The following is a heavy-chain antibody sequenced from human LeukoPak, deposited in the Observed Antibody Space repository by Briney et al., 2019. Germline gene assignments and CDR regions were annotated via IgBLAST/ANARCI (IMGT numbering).Heavy chain of an antibody. J-gene: IGHJ4*02. CDR3: AKGRYGSSRYPFDY. D-gene: IGHD6-13*01. V-gene: IGHV3-23*01. Sequence: GGSLRLSCAASGFTFSSYAMSWVRQAPGKGLEWVSAISDSGGSTYYADSVKGRFTISRDNSKNTLYLQMNSLRAEDTAVYYCAKGRYGSSRYPFDYWGQGTLVTVSS. CDR2: ISDSGGST. CDR1: GFTFSSYA.